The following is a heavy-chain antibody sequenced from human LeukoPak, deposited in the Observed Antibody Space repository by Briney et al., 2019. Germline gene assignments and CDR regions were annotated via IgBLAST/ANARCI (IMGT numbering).Heavy chain of an antibody. CDR2: ISYDGSNK. V-gene: IGHV3-30-3*01. CDR3: ARDAVAAAGNPLDY. D-gene: IGHD6-13*01. Sequence: GRSLRLSCAASGWTFSSYAMHWVRQAPGKGLEWVAVISYDGSNKYYADSVKGRFTISRDNSKNTLYLQMNSLRAEDTAVYYCARDAVAAAGNPLDYWGQGTLVTVSS. J-gene: IGHJ4*02. CDR1: GWTFSSYA.